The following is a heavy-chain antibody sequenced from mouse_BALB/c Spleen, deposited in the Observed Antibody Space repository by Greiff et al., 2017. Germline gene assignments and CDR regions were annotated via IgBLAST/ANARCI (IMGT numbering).Heavy chain of an antibody. J-gene: IGHJ3*01. CDR1: GFTFSSYT. V-gene: IGHV5-12-2*01. CDR2: ISNGGGST. Sequence: EVKLVESGGGLVQPGGSLKLSCAAPGFTFSSYTMSWVRQTPEKRLEWVAYISNGGGSTYYPDTVKGRFTISRDNAKNTLYLQMSSLKSEDTAMYYCARQGDYDAWFAYWGQGTLVTVSA. D-gene: IGHD2-4*01. CDR3: ARQGDYDAWFAY.